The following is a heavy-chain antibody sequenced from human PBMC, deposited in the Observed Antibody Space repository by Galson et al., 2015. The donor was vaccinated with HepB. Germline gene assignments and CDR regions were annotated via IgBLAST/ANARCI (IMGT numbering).Heavy chain of an antibody. Sequence: SLRLSCAASRFTFNNYGMHWVRQAPGKGLEWVAVISYDGAYTLYSDSVKGRFTISRDNSKSTLYVEMNSLRPEDTAVYYCAKRNDGGSQKDFDNWGQGTLVTVSS. V-gene: IGHV3-30*18. J-gene: IGHJ4*02. CDR2: ISYDGAYT. CDR1: RFTFNNYG. D-gene: IGHD3-16*01. CDR3: AKRNDGGSQKDFDN.